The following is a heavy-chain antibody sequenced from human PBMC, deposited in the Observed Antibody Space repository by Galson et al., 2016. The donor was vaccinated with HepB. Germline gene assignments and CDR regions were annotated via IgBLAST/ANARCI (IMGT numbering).Heavy chain of an antibody. CDR1: GYSFTSYY. J-gene: IGHJ4*02. CDR2: INPSAGNT. D-gene: IGHD6-19*01. CDR3: ARGSSGHVEIDY. V-gene: IGHV1-46*01. Sequence: SVKVSCKASGYSFTSYYMHWVRQAPGQGPEWMGVINPSAGNTIYAQKFQGRITMTRDTSTSTLYMELSSLTSEDTAAYYCARGSSGHVEIDYWGQGTLVTVSS.